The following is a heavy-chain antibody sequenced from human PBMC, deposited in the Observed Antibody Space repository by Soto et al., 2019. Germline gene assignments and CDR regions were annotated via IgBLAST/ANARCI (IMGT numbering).Heavy chain of an antibody. CDR1: GGTFNSYA. CDR3: ARARSNYAFNYALDV. CDR2: IIPMFGTT. Sequence: QVQLVKSGAEVKRPGSSEKVSCKASGGTFNSYAVSWVRQAPGQGLEWIGGIIPMFGTTKYAQKFQGRVTITADKSTSTAYMELSSLKSEDMAIFYCARARSNYAFNYALDVWGQGTAVIVSS. J-gene: IGHJ6*02. D-gene: IGHD1-26*01. V-gene: IGHV1-69*06.